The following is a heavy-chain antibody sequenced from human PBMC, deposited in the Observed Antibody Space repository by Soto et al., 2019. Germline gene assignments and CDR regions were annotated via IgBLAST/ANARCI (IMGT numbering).Heavy chain of an antibody. CDR1: GGSFSGYY. CDR2: INHSGST. D-gene: IGHD3-10*01. Sequence: QVQLQQWGAGLLKPSETLSLTCAVYGGSFSGYYWSWIRQPPGKGLEWIGEINHSGSTNYNPSLKSRVTISVDTSKNQFSLKLSSVTAADTAVYYCARGRGRSITMVRGVIYPYFDHWGQGTLVTVSS. CDR3: ARGRGRSITMVRGVIYPYFDH. J-gene: IGHJ4*02. V-gene: IGHV4-34*01.